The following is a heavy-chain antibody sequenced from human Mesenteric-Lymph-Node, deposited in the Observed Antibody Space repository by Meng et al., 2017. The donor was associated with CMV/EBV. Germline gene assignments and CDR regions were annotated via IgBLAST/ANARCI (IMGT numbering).Heavy chain of an antibody. J-gene: IGHJ4*02. CDR2: ITTYNGDP. CDR1: GYTFTKYA. Sequence: ASVKVSCKASGYTFTKYAISWVRLAPGQGLEWMGWITTYNGDPKYAQNFQGRVTMTTDTSTSTVYMELRGLRSDDTAMYYCARDQALIDNWGQGTLVTVSS. D-gene: IGHD3-16*01. V-gene: IGHV1-18*01. CDR3: ARDQALIDN.